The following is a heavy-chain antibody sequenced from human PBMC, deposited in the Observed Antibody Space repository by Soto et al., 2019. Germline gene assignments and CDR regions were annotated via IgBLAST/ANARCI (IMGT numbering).Heavy chain of an antibody. CDR2: IYPDDSDT. J-gene: IGHJ4*02. V-gene: IGHV5-51*01. CDR1: GYMFSSYW. D-gene: IGHD3-22*01. CDR3: AIHLKYDVSGYYFRHFDY. Sequence: GESLKISCKGSGYMFSSYWIGWVRQMPGKGLEWMGVIYPDDSDTRYGPSFQGQVTISADKSMNTAYLQWRSLKASDTAMYYCAIHLKYDVSGYYFRHFDYWGQGTLVTVSS.